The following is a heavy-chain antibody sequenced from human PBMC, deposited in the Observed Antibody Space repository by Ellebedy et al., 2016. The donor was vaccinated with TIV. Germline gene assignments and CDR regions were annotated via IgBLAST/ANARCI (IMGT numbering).Heavy chain of an antibody. CDR1: GFTFNSYW. CDR3: ARDGAYGDYSPGYYGMDV. V-gene: IGHV3-7*03. CDR2: INQGGSRI. J-gene: IGHJ6*02. D-gene: IGHD3-22*01. Sequence: GESLKISCAASGFTFNSYWMSWVRQAPGKGLEWVANINQGGSRIYYVDSVKGRFTISRDNAKNLVFLRMNTLRVEDTAVYHCARDGAYGDYSPGYYGMDVWGQGTTVTVSS.